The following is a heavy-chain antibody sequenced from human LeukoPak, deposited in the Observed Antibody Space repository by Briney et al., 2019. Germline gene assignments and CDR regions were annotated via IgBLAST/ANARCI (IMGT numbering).Heavy chain of an antibody. D-gene: IGHD3-9*01. CDR3: ATSPTYYDILTGYFNS. V-gene: IGHV3-30*03. CDR2: ISFDDSNK. J-gene: IGHJ5*02. CDR1: GFTFNTYA. Sequence: GSLRLSCAASGFTFNTYAMHWVRQAPGKGLEWVAVISFDDSNKYYAESVKGRFTISRDNSKKMVDLQMKSLRVEDTAVYYCATSPTYYDILTGYFNSWGQGTLVTVSS.